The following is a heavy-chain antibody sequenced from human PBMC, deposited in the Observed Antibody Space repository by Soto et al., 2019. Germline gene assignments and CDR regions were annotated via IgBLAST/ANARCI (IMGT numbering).Heavy chain of an antibody. J-gene: IGHJ4*02. CDR2: ISYDGNNA. D-gene: IGHD3-10*01. CDR3: ASQFGEYPWDD. V-gene: IGHV3-30-3*01. Sequence: QVQLVESGGGVVQPGRSLRLSCAASGLRFTSYSMHWVRQAPGKGLEWVAVISYDGNNAYYADSVKGRFTVSRDNSKNTLYLQMNSLTIEDTAVYYCASQFGEYPWDDWGQGTLVTVSS. CDR1: GLRFTSYS.